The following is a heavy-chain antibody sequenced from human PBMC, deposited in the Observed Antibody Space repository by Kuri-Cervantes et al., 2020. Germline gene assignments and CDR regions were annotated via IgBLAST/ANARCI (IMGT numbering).Heavy chain of an antibody. Sequence: ASVKVSCKASGYTFTGYYMHWVRQAPGQGLEWMRWINPNSGGTNYPQKLQGRVTMTTDTSTSTAYMELRSLRSDDTAVYYCARDSEGAWYGSGSRPFDYWGQGTLVTVSS. V-gene: IGHV1-2*02. CDR2: INPNSGGT. D-gene: IGHD3-10*01. J-gene: IGHJ4*02. CDR1: GYTFTGYY. CDR3: ARDSEGAWYGSGSRPFDY.